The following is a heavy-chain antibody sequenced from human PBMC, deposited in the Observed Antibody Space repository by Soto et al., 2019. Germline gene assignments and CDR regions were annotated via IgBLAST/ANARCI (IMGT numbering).Heavy chain of an antibody. D-gene: IGHD2-21*02. CDR2: IYYSGTT. CDR3: ATFVVPASTNTAFQF. J-gene: IGHJ4*02. V-gene: IGHV4-39*01. Sequence: KPWETLSLTCTVSVVSISTSNYYWGWFRQPPGKGLDWIGNIYYSGTTYYNPSLKSRVTISVDTSKNQFSLKLNSVTAADTAVYYCATFVVPASTNTAFQFWGPGPPVTGSS. CDR1: VVSISTSNYY.